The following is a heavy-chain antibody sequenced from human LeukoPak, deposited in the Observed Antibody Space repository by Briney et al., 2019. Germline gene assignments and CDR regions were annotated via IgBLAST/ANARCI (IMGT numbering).Heavy chain of an antibody. CDR1: GFTFSSFG. V-gene: IGHV3-23*01. D-gene: IGHD6-13*01. CDR2: ISGSGGST. J-gene: IGHJ4*02. CDR3: AKDYPSRIFIAAAGPSPT. Sequence: PGGSLRLSCAASGFTFSSFGMNWVRQAPGKGLEWVSAISGSGGSTYYADSVKGRFTISRDNSKNTLYLQMNSLRAEDTAVYYCAKDYPSRIFIAAAGPSPTWGQGTLVTVSS.